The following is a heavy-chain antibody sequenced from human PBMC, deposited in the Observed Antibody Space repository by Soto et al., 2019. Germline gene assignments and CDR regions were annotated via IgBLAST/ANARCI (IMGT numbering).Heavy chain of an antibody. CDR1: GFTFSSYA. CDR2: ISYDGSNK. D-gene: IGHD6-19*01. V-gene: IGHV3-30-3*01. J-gene: IGHJ4*02. CDR3: ARDLGSGWFDY. Sequence: QVQLVESGGGVVQPGRSLRLSCAASGFTFSSYAMHWVRQAPGKGLEWVAVISYDGSNKYYADSVKGRFTISRDNSKNTLYLQMNSLRAEDTAMYYCARDLGSGWFDYWGQGTLVTVSS.